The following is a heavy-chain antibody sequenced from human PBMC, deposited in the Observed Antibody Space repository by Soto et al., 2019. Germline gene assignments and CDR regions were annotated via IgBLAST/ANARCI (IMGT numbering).Heavy chain of an antibody. D-gene: IGHD6-19*01. J-gene: IGHJ5*02. Sequence: EVQLLDSGGGLVQPGGSLRLSCAASGFTFSSSAMSWVRQAPGKGLEWVSAVSGSGGTTYYADSVRGRFTISRDNSKNTLYLQMNSLRAEETAIYFCARWTVDTIVTSGWCHYLDPWGQGNLVTVSS. CDR2: VSGSGGTT. CDR1: GFTFSSSA. CDR3: ARWTVDTIVTSGWCHYLDP. V-gene: IGHV3-23*01.